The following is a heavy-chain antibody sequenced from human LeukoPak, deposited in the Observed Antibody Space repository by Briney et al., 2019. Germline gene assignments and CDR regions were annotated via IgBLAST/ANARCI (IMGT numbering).Heavy chain of an antibody. CDR2: INLNSGGT. CDR1: GYTFTDYY. D-gene: IGHD6-13*01. J-gene: IGHJ4*02. CDR3: ARGHSYSSSFDY. Sequence: ASVKVSCKASGYTFTDYYMLGVRQAPGQGLEWMGWINLNSGGTNYAQNFQGRVTMTRDTSISIAYTDLSRLSSDDTAVYYCARGHSYSSSFDYWGQGTLVTVSS. V-gene: IGHV1-2*02.